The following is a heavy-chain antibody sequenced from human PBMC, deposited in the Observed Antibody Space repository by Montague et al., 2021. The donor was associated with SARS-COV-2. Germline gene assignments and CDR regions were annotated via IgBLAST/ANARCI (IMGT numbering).Heavy chain of an antibody. Sequence: SETLSLTCTISGGSFSNYYWSWIRQPPGKGLEWIWIVNQSGTTIYNPSVKSGVTISEDTAKNQFYMRLNSGTAAVTAVYVCARGRRPLVEPGAGPAGRAFDIWGQGTMVTVSS. CDR2: VNQSGTT. D-gene: IGHD4/OR15-4a*01. CDR1: GGSFSNYY. J-gene: IGHJ3*02. CDR3: ARGRRPLVEPGAGPAGRAFDI. V-gene: IGHV4-34*01.